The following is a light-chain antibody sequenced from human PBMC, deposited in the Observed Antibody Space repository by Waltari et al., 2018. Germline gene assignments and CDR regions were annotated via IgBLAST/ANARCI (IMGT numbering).Light chain of an antibody. CDR3: QQYGSSPRT. CDR1: QSVSKY. CDR2: AAS. Sequence: EIVLTQSPRTLSLSPGARATLSCRATQSVSKYLAWYQQRPGQAHRLLIYAASSRATGIPDKFSGSGAGTDFTLTISRVEPEDFAMYYCQQYGSSPRTFGQGTKLEI. V-gene: IGKV3-20*01. J-gene: IGKJ2*01.